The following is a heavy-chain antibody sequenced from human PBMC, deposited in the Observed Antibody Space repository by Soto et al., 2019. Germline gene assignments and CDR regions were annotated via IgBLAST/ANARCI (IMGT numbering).Heavy chain of an antibody. J-gene: IGHJ6*02. CDR2: ISYDGSNK. CDR3: AKDVLRFLEWLAFYGMDV. Sequence: GGSLRLSCAASGFTFSSYGMHWVRQAPGKGLEWVAVISYDGSNKYYADSVKGRFTISRDNSKNTLYLQMNSLRAEDTAVYYCAKDVLRFLEWLAFYGMDVWGQGTTATVSS. CDR1: GFTFSSYG. D-gene: IGHD3-3*01. V-gene: IGHV3-30*18.